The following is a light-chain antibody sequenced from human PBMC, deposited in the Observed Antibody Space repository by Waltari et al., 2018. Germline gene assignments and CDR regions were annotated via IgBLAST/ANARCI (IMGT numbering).Light chain of an antibody. CDR1: SSDIGGYNG. CDR3: SSLTSSDTFI. CDR2: EVN. Sequence: QAALTQSPSVSGSPGPQVTTPSTGTSSDIGGYNGVSWYQQHPGKAPKVMIYEVNKRPSGVSDRFSGSKSGNTASLTISGLQAEDEADYYCSSLTSSDTFIFGTGTRLTVL. V-gene: IGLV2-14*03. J-gene: IGLJ1*01.